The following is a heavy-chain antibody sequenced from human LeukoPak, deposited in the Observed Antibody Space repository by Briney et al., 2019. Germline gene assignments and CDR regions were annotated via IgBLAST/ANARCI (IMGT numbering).Heavy chain of an antibody. D-gene: IGHD3-10*01. CDR3: ARDHVSGSFSYFDY. CDR2: IRNDGGDK. V-gene: IGHV3-30*02. J-gene: IGHJ4*02. CDR1: GFTFNTYG. Sequence: GGSLRLSCAASGFTFNTYGMHWVRQAPGKGLEWVTFIRNDGGDKYYAGSVKGRFTISRDNAKNSLYLQMSSLRAEDTAVYYCARDHVSGSFSYFDYWGQGPLVTVPS.